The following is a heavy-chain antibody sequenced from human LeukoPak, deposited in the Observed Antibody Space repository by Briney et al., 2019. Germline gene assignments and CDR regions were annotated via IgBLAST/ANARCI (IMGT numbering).Heavy chain of an antibody. D-gene: IGHD6-13*01. Sequence: GGSLRLSCAATGFTFSRYWWTWVRQAPGKGLGWVANINQDGSEKFYVDSVKGRFTISRDNAKNSLSLQMNSLTVEDTAVYYCSRVLKGIATASTDAFDVCGQATSVTVSS. CDR2: INQDGSEK. J-gene: IGHJ3*01. CDR1: GFTFSRYW. CDR3: SRVLKGIATASTDAFDV. V-gene: IGHV3-7*03.